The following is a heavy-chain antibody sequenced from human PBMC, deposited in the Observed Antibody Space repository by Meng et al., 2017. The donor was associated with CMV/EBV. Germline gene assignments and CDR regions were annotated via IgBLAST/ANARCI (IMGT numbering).Heavy chain of an antibody. J-gene: IGHJ4*02. CDR1: GYTFTGYY. CDR3: ARSTMVVTYYFDY. V-gene: IGHV1-2*02. CDR2: INPNSGGT. Sequence: ASVKVSCKASGYTFTGYYMHWVRQAPGQGLEWMGRINPNSGGTNYAQKFQGRVTMTRDTSISTAYMELSRLRSDDTAVYYCARSTMVVTYYFDYWGQGTLVTVSS. D-gene: IGHD4-23*01.